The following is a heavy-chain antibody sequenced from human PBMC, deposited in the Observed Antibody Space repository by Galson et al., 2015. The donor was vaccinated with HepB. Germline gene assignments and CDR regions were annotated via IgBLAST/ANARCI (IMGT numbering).Heavy chain of an antibody. Sequence: SLRLSCAVSEFTAGSSYMTWVRQAPGKGLESVSVIYNGGTTKYADSVKGRFTISRYSSSNSVYLQMNSLRAEDTAVYYCARAHTNGWLAIEHWGQGTLVTVSS. D-gene: IGHD6-19*01. CDR3: ARAHTNGWLAIEH. CDR1: EFTAGSSY. V-gene: IGHV3-53*04. J-gene: IGHJ1*01. CDR2: IYNGGTT.